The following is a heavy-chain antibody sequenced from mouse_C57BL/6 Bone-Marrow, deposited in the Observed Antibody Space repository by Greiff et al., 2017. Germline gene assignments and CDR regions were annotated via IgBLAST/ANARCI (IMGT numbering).Heavy chain of an antibody. D-gene: IGHD2-3*01. CDR1: GFNIKDDY. V-gene: IGHV14-4*01. J-gene: IGHJ1*03. CDR2: IDPENGDT. CDR3: TTGYYPDGYFDV. Sequence: EVKLMESGAELVRPGASVKLSCTASGFNIKDDYMHWVKQRPEQGLEWIGWIDPENGDTEYASKFQGKATITADTSSNTAYLQLSSLTSEDTAVYYSTTGYYPDGYFDVWGTGTTVTVSS.